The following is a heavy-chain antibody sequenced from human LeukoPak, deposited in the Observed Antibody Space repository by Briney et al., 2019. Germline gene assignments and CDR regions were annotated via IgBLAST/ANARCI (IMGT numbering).Heavy chain of an antibody. V-gene: IGHV3-21*01. Sequence: GGSLRLSCAASGFTFSSYSMNWVRQAPGKGLEWVSSISSSSSYIYYADSVKGRFTISRDNAKNSLYLQMNSLRAEGTAVYYCALSYPRKYYYYGMDVWGQGTTVTVSS. CDR1: GFTFSSYS. D-gene: IGHD2-2*01. CDR2: ISSSSSYI. J-gene: IGHJ6*02. CDR3: ALSYPRKYYYYGMDV.